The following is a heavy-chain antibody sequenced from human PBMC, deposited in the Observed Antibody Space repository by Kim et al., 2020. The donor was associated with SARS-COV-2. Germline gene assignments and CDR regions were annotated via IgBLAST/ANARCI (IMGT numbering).Heavy chain of an antibody. J-gene: IGHJ4*02. CDR3: ARGGYTTSWYWVF. Sequence: GGSLRLSCVASRFTFSRYWMTWVRQAPGQGLEWVANIKQDGSDKDYVDSVKGRFTISRDNAKSSLYLQMNSLRAEDTAVYYCARGGYTTSWYWVFWGQGTLVTVSS. D-gene: IGHD6-13*01. CDR1: RFTFSRYW. V-gene: IGHV3-7*01. CDR2: IKQDGSDK.